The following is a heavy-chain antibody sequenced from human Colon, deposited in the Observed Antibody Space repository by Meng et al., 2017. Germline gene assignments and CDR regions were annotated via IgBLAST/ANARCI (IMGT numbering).Heavy chain of an antibody. CDR2: INTDGVTK. Sequence: GGSLRLSCVVSGFTFSSHWMHWVRQAPGKGLVWPSRINTDGVTKYYGDSVEGRFTVSRDNAKNTLYLELNSLRDEDTGTYYCARGGRYFDWFDALDHWGQGTLVTVSS. J-gene: IGHJ4*02. V-gene: IGHV3-74*01. CDR1: GFTFSSHW. CDR3: ARGGRYFDWFDALDH. D-gene: IGHD3-9*01.